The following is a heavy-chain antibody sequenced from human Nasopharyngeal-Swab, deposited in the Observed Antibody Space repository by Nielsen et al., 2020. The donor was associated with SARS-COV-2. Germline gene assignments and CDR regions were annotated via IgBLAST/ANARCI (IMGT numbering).Heavy chain of an antibody. CDR2: IDGSGDST. CDR3: ARYDDYYDSSGYAY. J-gene: IGHJ4*02. Sequence: GESLKISCAASGFTFSDYAMSWVRQTPGKGLEWVSKIDGSGDSTFYADSVKGRFTISRDNSKNTLYLEMNSLRAEDAAVYYCARYDDYYDSSGYAYWGQGTLVTVSS. D-gene: IGHD3-22*01. CDR1: GFTFSDYA. V-gene: IGHV3-23*01.